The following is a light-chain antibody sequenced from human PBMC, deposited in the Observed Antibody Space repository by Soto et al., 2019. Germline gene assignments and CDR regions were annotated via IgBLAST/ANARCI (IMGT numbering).Light chain of an antibody. J-gene: IGKJ1*01. Sequence: DIQMTQSPSTLSASVGDTVTITCRASQSVSRWLNWYQQKPGKAPRLLIYEASNLESGVPMRFSGSGAGTECVPTLTSLQPADSATYYCQLFNSKVWTFGQGTRVEI. CDR2: EAS. CDR1: QSVSRW. V-gene: IGKV1-5*01. CDR3: QLFNSKVWT.